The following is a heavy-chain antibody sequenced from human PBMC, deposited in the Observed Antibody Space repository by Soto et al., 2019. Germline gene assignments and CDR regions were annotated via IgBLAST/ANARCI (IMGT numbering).Heavy chain of an antibody. CDR3: ARDSNYWGFDY. V-gene: IGHV4-31*03. Sequence: SETLSLTCTFSGGSISSGGYYWSWIRQHPGKGLEWIGYIYYSGSTYYNPSLKSRVTISVDTSKNQFSLNLSSVTAADSAVYYCARDSNYWGFDYWGQGTLVTVSS. CDR1: GGSISSGGYY. CDR2: IYYSGST. D-gene: IGHD4-4*01. J-gene: IGHJ4*02.